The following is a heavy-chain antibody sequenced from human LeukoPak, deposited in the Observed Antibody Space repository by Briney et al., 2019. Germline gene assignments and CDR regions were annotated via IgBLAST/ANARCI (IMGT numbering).Heavy chain of an antibody. D-gene: IGHD2-2*01. CDR1: GYTFTGYY. CDR3: ARGSIVVVPAAQEEDAFDI. CDR2: INPNSGGT. Sequence: VASVKVSCKASGYTFTGYYMHWVRQAPGQGLEWMGWINPNSGGTNYAQKFQGWVTMTRDTSISTAYMELSRLRSDDTAVYYCARGSIVVVPAAQEEDAFDIWGQGTMVTVSS. V-gene: IGHV1-2*04. J-gene: IGHJ3*02.